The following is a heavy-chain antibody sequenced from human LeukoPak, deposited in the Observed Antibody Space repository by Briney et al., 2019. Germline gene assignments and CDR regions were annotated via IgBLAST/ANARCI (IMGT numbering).Heavy chain of an antibody. Sequence: GASLRLSCELSGINANDYYISWVRQAPGKGLEWVSLIFRGNKHYRHSMGGRFTISRDDATSSVSTVHLQMNSLRAEDTAVYFCATSDSYHWLLEYWGRGTLVTVSS. CDR1: GINANDYY. V-gene: IGHV3-53*01. J-gene: IGHJ4*02. CDR2: IFRGNK. CDR3: ATSDSYHWLLEY. D-gene: IGHD6-19*01.